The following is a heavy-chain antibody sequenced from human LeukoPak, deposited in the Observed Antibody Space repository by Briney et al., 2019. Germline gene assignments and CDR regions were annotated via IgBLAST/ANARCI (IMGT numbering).Heavy chain of an antibody. CDR3: AKGTIAVAGWFDY. J-gene: IGHJ4*02. Sequence: GRSLRLSCAASGFTFSSYGMHWVRQAPGKGLEGVAVIWYDGSNKYYADSVKGRFTISRDNSKNTLYLQMNSLRAEDTAVYYCAKGTIAVAGWFDYWGQGTLVTVSS. CDR1: GFTFSSYG. CDR2: IWYDGSNK. V-gene: IGHV3-33*06. D-gene: IGHD6-19*01.